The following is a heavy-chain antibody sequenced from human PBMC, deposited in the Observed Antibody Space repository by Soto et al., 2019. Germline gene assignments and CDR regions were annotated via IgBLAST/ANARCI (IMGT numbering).Heavy chain of an antibody. CDR2: IIPIIGKA. J-gene: IGHJ4*02. D-gene: IGHD3-3*01. CDR1: GGTFSSYT. V-gene: IGHV1-69*02. CDR3: AIIDAVLNHAGPISLY. Sequence: QVQLVQSGAEVKKPGSSVKVSCKASGGTFSSYTFIWVRQAPGQGLEWMGRIIPIIGKATSAQNVQGRATISADISTSTDNLDLRSLSSKDTTVYYCAIIDAVLNHAGPISLYCGQGTLVTVSS.